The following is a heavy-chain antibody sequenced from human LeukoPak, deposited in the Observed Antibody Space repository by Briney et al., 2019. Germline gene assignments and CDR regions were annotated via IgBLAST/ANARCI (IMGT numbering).Heavy chain of an antibody. CDR2: ISAYNGNT. V-gene: IGHV1-18*01. Sequence: ASAKVSCKASGYTFTSYGISWVRQAPGQGLEWMGWISAYNGNTNYEQKLQGRVTMTTDTSTSTAYMELRSLRSDDTAVYYCASFPYYGSGSYPSHDYWGQGTLVTVSS. D-gene: IGHD3-10*01. CDR1: GYTFTSYG. CDR3: ASFPYYGSGSYPSHDY. J-gene: IGHJ4*02.